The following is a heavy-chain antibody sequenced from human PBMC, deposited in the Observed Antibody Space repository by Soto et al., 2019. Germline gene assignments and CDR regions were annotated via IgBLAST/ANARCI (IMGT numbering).Heavy chain of an antibody. D-gene: IGHD3-16*01. CDR3: ARGRWGSHRGGTDAFDI. J-gene: IGHJ3*02. CDR2: ISSNGGST. Sequence: PGGSLRLSCAASGFTFSSYAMHWVRQAPGKGLEYVSAISSNGGSTYYANSVKGRFTISRDNSKNTLYLQMGSLRAEDMAVYYCARGRWGSHRGGTDAFDIWGQGTMVTVSS. CDR1: GFTFSSYA. V-gene: IGHV3-64*01.